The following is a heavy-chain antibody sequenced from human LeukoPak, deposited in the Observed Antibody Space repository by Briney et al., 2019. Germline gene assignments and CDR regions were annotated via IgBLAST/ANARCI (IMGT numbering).Heavy chain of an antibody. Sequence: SVKVSCKASACSFSDYSISWVRQAPGQGLEWMGRIIAILDTAHYAQKFQGRFTITADKSTTTVYMELSSLRSDDTAVYYCVRSGYDYDWFDPWGQGTLVTVSS. CDR1: ACSFSDYS. D-gene: IGHD5-12*01. J-gene: IGHJ5*02. CDR2: IIAILDTA. CDR3: VRSGYDYDWFDP. V-gene: IGHV1-69*08.